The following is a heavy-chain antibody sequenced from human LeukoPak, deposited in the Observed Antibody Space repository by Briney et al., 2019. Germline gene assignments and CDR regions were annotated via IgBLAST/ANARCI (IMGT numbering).Heavy chain of an antibody. J-gene: IGHJ4*02. V-gene: IGHV1-69*13. CDR1: GYTFTSYG. CDR2: IIPIFGTA. CDR3: ARSIAARPWYFDY. D-gene: IGHD6-6*01. Sequence: GASVKVSCKASGYTFTSYGISWVRQAPGQGLEWMGGIIPIFGTANYAQKFQGRVTITADESTSTAYMELSSLRSEDTAVYYCARSIAARPWYFDYWGQGTLVTVSS.